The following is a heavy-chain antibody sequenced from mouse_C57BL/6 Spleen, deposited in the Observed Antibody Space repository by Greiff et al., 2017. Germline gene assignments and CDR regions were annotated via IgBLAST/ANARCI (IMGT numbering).Heavy chain of an antibody. V-gene: IGHV1-61*01. CDR2: IYPSDSET. Sequence: QVQLQQPGAELVRPGSSVKLSCKASGYTFTSYWMDWVKQRPGQGLEWIGNIYPSDSETHYNQKFKDKATLTVDKSSSTAYMQLSSLTSEDSAVYYCARSGDYDGYYGYWGQGTTLTVSS. CDR3: ARSGDYDGYYGY. CDR1: GYTFTSYW. J-gene: IGHJ2*01. D-gene: IGHD2-3*01.